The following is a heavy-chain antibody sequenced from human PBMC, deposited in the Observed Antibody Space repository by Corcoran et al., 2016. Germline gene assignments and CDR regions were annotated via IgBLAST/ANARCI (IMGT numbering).Heavy chain of an antibody. CDR3: ASSVGIAVAGNAAFDI. D-gene: IGHD6-19*01. CDR1: GYSFTSYW. Sequence: EVQLVQSGAEVKKPGESLRISCKGSGYSFTSYWISWVRQMPGKGLEWMGRIDPSDSYTNYSPSFQGHVTISADKSISTAYLQWSSLKASDTAMYYCASSVGIAVAGNAAFDIWDQGTMVTVSS. V-gene: IGHV5-10-1*03. CDR2: IDPSDSYT. J-gene: IGHJ3*02.